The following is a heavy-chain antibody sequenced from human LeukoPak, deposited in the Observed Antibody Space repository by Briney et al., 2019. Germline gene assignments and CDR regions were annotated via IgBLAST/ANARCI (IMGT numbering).Heavy chain of an antibody. CDR1: GGSISSSSYY. CDR2: IYYSGST. CDR3: ASGASSIAGSFDY. Sequence: PSETLSLTCTVSGGSISSSSYYWGWIRQPPGKGLEWIGSIYYSGSTYYNPSLKSRVTISVDTPKNHFSLKLSSVTAADTAVYYCASGASSIAGSFDYWGQGTLVTVSS. V-gene: IGHV4-39*02. J-gene: IGHJ4*02. D-gene: IGHD6-6*01.